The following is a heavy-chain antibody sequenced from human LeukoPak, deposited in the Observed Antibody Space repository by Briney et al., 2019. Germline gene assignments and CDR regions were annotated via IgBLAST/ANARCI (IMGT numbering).Heavy chain of an antibody. D-gene: IGHD3-9*01. V-gene: IGHV3-48*01. J-gene: IGHJ4*02. Sequence: GGSLRLSCAASGFTFNTYSMNWVRQAPGKGLEWLSYIKSGNYDIQYADSVTGRFTVSRDSATNSLYLQMNDLKAEDTAVYYCARDSDWAFDYWGQGSLVTVSS. CDR3: ARDSDWAFDY. CDR1: GFTFNTYS. CDR2: IKSGNYDI.